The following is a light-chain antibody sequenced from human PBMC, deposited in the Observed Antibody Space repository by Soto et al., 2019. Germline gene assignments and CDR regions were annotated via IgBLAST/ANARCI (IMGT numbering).Light chain of an antibody. CDR1: RSDVGGYNF. CDR3: KSYAGSSTYV. CDR2: EVV. J-gene: IGLJ1*01. Sequence: QSALTQPASVSGSPGQSITISCTGTRSDVGGYNFVSWYQHHPGKAPRLIIYEVVQRPSGVPDRFSGSKSGNTASLTVSGLQAADEGDYFCKSYAGSSTYVFGSGTKVTVL. V-gene: IGLV2-8*01.